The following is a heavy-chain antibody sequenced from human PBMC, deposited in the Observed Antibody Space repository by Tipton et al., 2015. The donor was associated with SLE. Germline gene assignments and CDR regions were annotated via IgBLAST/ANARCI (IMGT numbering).Heavy chain of an antibody. V-gene: IGHV3-23*01. CDR2: ISGTGVGT. CDR1: GFDFDDYA. Sequence: SLRLSCAASGFDFDDYAMHWVRQAPGRGLEWVSVISGTGVGTYYADSVRGRFTISRDNSKNTMYLQMNSLRAEDTAVYYCTKGRGQQSIFENWGQGTPVTVSS. CDR3: TKGRGQQSIFEN. D-gene: IGHD6-13*01. J-gene: IGHJ4*02.